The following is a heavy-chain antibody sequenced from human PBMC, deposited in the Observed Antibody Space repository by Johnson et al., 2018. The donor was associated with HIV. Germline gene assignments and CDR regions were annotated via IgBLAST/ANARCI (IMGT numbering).Heavy chain of an antibody. V-gene: IGHV3-30-3*01. Sequence: QMQLVESGGGLVQPGGSLRLSCAASGFTFSSSAMHWVRQAPGQGLQWVALISYDGSIKYFADSVKGRFTISRDNSKNTLHLQMNSLRAEDTAVYYCARDRAWNYEGAFDIWGQGTMVTVSS. CDR3: ARDRAWNYEGAFDI. CDR1: GFTFSSSA. J-gene: IGHJ3*02. CDR2: ISYDGSIK. D-gene: IGHD1-7*01.